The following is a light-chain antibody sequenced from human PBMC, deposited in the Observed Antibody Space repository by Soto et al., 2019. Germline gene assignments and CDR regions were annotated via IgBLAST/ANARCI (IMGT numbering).Light chain of an antibody. CDR1: QSVSNSY. J-gene: IGKJ2*01. Sequence: EIVLTQSPGTLSLSPGERATLSCRTSQSVSNSYISWYQQKPGQAPGLLIYGASNRATGIPDRFSGFGSGTDFSLTISRLEPEDFAVYYCQQYDTPLIYTFGQGTKLEIK. CDR3: QQYDTPLIYT. V-gene: IGKV3-20*01. CDR2: GAS.